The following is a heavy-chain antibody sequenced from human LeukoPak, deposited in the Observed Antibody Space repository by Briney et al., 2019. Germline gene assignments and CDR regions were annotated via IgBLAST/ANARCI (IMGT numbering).Heavy chain of an antibody. CDR1: GGSISTAHW. J-gene: IGHJ4*01. D-gene: IGHD3-16*01. CDR2: IYHRGNS. Sequence: SGTLSFTCAVSGGSISTAHWWNWVRQSPGKGLEWIGEIYHRGNSNYNPSLKSRVSISVDTSKNQFSLKVTSLTAADTAVYYCARAFHPPDFAFGRAPYYFDLWGQGTLVTVSS. CDR3: ARAFHPPDFAFGRAPYYFDL. V-gene: IGHV4-4*02.